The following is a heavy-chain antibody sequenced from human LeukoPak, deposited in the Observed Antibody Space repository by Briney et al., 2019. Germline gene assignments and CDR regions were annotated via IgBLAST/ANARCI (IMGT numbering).Heavy chain of an antibody. J-gene: IGHJ1*01. D-gene: IGHD4-17*01. CDR1: GFTFSDYA. CDR3: SRGGVNDYGDGQYFQY. CDR2: IGGKTYGGT. V-gene: IGHV3-49*04. Sequence: GGSLRLSCTASGFTFSDYAISWVRQAPGKGLEWLGFIGGKTYGGTEYAASVKDRFVISRDDSKTIAYLQMNSLKTEDTAVYYCSRGGVNDYGDGQYFQYWGQGTLVTVSS.